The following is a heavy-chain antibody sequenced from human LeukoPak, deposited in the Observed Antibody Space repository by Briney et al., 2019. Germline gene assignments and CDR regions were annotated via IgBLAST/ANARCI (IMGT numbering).Heavy chain of an antibody. V-gene: IGHV1-2*02. CDR3: ARDRPLIVVVSAMDV. CDR1: GYTFTGYY. J-gene: IGHJ6*03. Sequence: ASVKVSCKASGYTFTGYYMHWMRQAPGQGLEWMGWINPNSGGTNYAQKFQGRVTMTRDTSISTAYMELSRLRSDDTAVYYCARDRPLIVVVSAMDVWGKGTTVTVSS. D-gene: IGHD2-2*01. CDR2: INPNSGGT.